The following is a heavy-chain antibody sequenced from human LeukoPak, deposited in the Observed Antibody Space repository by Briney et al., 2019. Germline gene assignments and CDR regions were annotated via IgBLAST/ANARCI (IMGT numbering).Heavy chain of an antibody. CDR1: GGSISSNNW. D-gene: IGHD4-17*01. Sequence: SETLSLTCVVSGGSISSNNWWSWVRQPPGKGLEWIGEIFHSGSTNYNPSLKSRVTISVDKSKNQFSLRLTSVTAADTAVYYCANRHTVTKAFDIWGQGTMVTVSS. V-gene: IGHV4-4*02. CDR2: IFHSGST. J-gene: IGHJ3*02. CDR3: ANRHTVTKAFDI.